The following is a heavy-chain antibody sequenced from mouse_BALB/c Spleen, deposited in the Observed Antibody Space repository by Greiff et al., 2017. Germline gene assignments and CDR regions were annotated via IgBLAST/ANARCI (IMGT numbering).Heavy chain of an antibody. CDR3: ARQEYGNPFAY. D-gene: IGHD2-10*02. J-gene: IGHJ3*01. CDR2: INPDSSTI. Sequence: EVMLVESGGGLVQPGGSLKLSCAASGFDFSRYWMSWVRQAPGKGLEWIGEINPDSSTINYTPSLKDKFIISRDNAKNTLYLQMSKVRSEDTALYYCARQEYGNPFAYWGQGTLVTVSA. CDR1: GFDFSRYW. V-gene: IGHV4-1*02.